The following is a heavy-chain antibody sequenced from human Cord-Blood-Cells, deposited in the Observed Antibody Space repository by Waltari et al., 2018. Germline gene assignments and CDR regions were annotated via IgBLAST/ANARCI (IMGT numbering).Heavy chain of an antibody. CDR2: LYHSGST. Sequence: QVQLQESGPGLVKPSATLSLTCTVSGYSIRSGYYWGWTRPPPGKGLEWIGSLYHSGSTYYNPSLKSRVTISVDTSKNQFSLKLSSVTAADTAVYYCARGTEVGAISGDAFDIWGQGTMVTVSS. V-gene: IGHV4-38-2*02. CDR1: GYSIRSGYY. D-gene: IGHD1-26*01. CDR3: ARGTEVGAISGDAFDI. J-gene: IGHJ3*02.